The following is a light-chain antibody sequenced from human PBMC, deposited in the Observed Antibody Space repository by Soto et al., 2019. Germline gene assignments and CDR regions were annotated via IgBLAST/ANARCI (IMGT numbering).Light chain of an antibody. J-gene: IGLJ3*02. Sequence: QSALTQPASVSGSPGQSITISCTGTSSDIGSYNLVSWYQHHPGKAPQLIIYEVTKRPSGVSGHFSGSKSGNTASLTISGLQAEDEADYYCCSYASSNPFWVFGGGTKLTVL. V-gene: IGLV2-23*02. CDR1: SSDIGSYNL. CDR2: EVT. CDR3: CSYASSNPFWV.